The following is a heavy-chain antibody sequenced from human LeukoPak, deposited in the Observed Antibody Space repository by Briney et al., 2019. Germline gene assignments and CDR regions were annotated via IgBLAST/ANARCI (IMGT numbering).Heavy chain of an antibody. CDR3: ARDHNYAFDN. CDR1: GFTFSSYA. J-gene: IGHJ4*02. Sequence: GGSLRLSCVASGFTFSSYAMSWVRQAPGKGLEWISYIGIDSGNTKYADSVRGRFTISADKAKNSLYLQMNSLRVEDTAVYYCARDHNYAFDNWGQGTLVSVSS. CDR2: IGIDSGNT. D-gene: IGHD1-1*01. V-gene: IGHV3-48*01.